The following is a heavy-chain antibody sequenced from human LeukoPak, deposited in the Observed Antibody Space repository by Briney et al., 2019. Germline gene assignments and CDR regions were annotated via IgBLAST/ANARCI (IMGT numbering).Heavy chain of an antibody. V-gene: IGHV3-74*01. J-gene: IGHJ4*02. CDR1: GFAFSNYW. CDR2: INSDESST. Sequence: PGGSLRLSCAASGFAFSNYWMHWVRQAPEKGLVWVSRINSDESSTSYADSVKGRFTISRDNSKNTLYLQMNSLRSEDTAVYYCARGVPSPFPDPFDHWGQGTLVTVSS. CDR3: ARGVPSPFPDPFDH. D-gene: IGHD2/OR15-2a*01.